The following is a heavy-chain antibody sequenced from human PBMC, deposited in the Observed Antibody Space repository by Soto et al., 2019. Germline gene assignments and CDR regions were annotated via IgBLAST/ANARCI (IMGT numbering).Heavy chain of an antibody. CDR2: ISSSGSTI. D-gene: IGHD1-26*01. CDR3: ARDPRVGVGYYFDY. J-gene: IGHJ4*02. Sequence: GGSLRLSCAASGFTFSSYEMNWVRQAPGKGLEWVSYISSSGSTIYYADSVKGRFTISRDNAKNSLYLQMNSLRAEDTAVYYCARDPRVGVGYYFDYWGQGTLVTVSS. V-gene: IGHV3-48*03. CDR1: GFTFSSYE.